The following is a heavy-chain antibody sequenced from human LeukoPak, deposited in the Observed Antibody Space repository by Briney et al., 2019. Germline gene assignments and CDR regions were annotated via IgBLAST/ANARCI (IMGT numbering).Heavy chain of an antibody. CDR3: AREGYGSSRNWFDP. D-gene: IGHD3-10*01. V-gene: IGHV4-34*01. Sequence: SETLSLTCAVYGGSFSGYYWSWIRQPPGKGLEWIGEINHSGSTNYNPSLKSRVTISVDTSKNQFSLKLSSVTAADTAVYYCAREGYGSSRNWFDPWGQGTLVTVSS. CDR2: INHSGST. CDR1: GGSFSGYY. J-gene: IGHJ5*02.